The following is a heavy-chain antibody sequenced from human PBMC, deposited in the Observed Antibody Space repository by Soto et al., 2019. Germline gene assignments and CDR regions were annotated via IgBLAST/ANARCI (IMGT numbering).Heavy chain of an antibody. V-gene: IGHV3-30*03. CDR2: ISYDGSNK. Sequence: PGGSLRLSCAASGFTFSSYGMHWVRQAPGKGLEWVAVISYDGSNKYYADSVKGRFTISRDNSKNTLYLQMNSLRAEDTAVYYCARGMIVLRFLEWLPDAFDIWGQGTMVTVSS. J-gene: IGHJ3*02. CDR1: GFTFSSYG. D-gene: IGHD3-3*01. CDR3: ARGMIVLRFLEWLPDAFDI.